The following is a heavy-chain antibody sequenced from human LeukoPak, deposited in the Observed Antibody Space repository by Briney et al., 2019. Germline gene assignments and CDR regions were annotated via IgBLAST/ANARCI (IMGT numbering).Heavy chain of an antibody. CDR1: GGSISSSSYY. D-gene: IGHD4-17*01. V-gene: IGHV4-39*07. Sequence: SETLSLTCTVSGGSISSSSYYWGWIRQPPGKGLEWIGEINHSGSTNYNPSLKSRVTISVDTSKNQFSLKLSSVTAADTAVYYCARGRGGRTTVTTFAWFDPWGQGTLVTVSS. CDR2: INHSGST. J-gene: IGHJ5*02. CDR3: ARGRGGRTTVTTFAWFDP.